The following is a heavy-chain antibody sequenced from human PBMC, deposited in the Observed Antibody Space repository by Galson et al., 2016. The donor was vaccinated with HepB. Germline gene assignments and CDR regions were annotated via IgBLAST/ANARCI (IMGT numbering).Heavy chain of an antibody. Sequence: SLRLSCAASGFVFPNFGLSWVRQAPGKGLEWVASISTRRTTYYSDSVQGRLTISRDNSNNTLYLQMNGLRAEDTAVYYCAKERLVRRIFDHWGQGTLLTVSS. CDR1: GFVFPNFG. V-gene: IGHV3-23*01. D-gene: IGHD1-1*01. J-gene: IGHJ4*02. CDR2: ISTRRTT. CDR3: AKERLVRRIFDH.